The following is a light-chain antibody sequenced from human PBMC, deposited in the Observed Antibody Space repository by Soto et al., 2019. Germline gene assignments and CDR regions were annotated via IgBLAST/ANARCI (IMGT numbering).Light chain of an antibody. CDR3: QQYNNWPPRAWT. CDR1: QSVSSN. V-gene: IGKV3-15*01. J-gene: IGKJ1*01. CDR2: GAS. Sequence: EIVKTQSPATLSVSPGERATLSCRASQSVSSNLAWYQQEPGQAPRLLIYGASTRATGIPARFSGSGSGTEFTLTISSLQSEDFAVYYCQQYNNWPPRAWTFGQGTKVEIK.